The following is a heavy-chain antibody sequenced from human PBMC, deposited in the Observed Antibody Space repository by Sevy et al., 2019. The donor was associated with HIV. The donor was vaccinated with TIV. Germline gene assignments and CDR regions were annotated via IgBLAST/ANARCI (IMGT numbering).Heavy chain of an antibody. D-gene: IGHD2-21*02. CDR1: GFTFSSYS. V-gene: IGHV3-48*04. J-gene: IGHJ4*02. CDR2: TSSSSNTI. Sequence: GGSLRLSCAASGFTFSSYSMNWVGQAPGKGLEWLSYTSSSSNTIYYADSVRGRFTISRDNAKNSLSLQMNSLRVEDTAVYYCARGPGDGVSFDYWGRGTLVTVSS. CDR3: ARGPGDGVSFDY.